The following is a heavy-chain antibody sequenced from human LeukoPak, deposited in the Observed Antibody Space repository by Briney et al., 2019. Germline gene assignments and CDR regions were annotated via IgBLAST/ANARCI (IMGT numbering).Heavy chain of an antibody. CDR2: INHDGRET. J-gene: IGHJ2*01. Sequence: GGSLRLSCLGSGFNFRYFWMSWVRQAPGKGLEWMAYINHDGRETYYADSVKGRFIISRDNAKDSLYLQMNSLRAEDAAVYYCAKGFIIAGRQWYLDLWGRGTLVGVSS. V-gene: IGHV3-7*01. CDR1: GFNFRYFW. CDR3: AKGFIIAGRQWYLDL. D-gene: IGHD6-13*01.